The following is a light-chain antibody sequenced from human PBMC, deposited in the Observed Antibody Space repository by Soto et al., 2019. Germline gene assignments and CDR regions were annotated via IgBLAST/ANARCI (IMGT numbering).Light chain of an antibody. J-gene: IGKJ1*01. V-gene: IGKV2-28*01. Sequence: DFVMTQSPLSLSVTPGEPASISCRSSQSLLHTNRFNYLSWYLQKPGQSPELLIYLGSNRASGVPDNFSGSGSGTDVTLKITKVEAEDVGVYYCMQALQTPRTFGQGTRVEIK. CDR1: QSLLHTNRFNY. CDR3: MQALQTPRT. CDR2: LGS.